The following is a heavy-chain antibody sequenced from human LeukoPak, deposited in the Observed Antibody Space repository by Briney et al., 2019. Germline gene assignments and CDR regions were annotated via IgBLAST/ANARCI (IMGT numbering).Heavy chain of an antibody. D-gene: IGHD5-12*01. Sequence: PGGSLRFSCAASGFTFSSYWMSWVRQAPGKGLEWVANIKQDGSEKYYVDSVKGRFTISRDNSKNTLYLQMNSLRAEDTAVYYCARESGSGFYMDVWGKGTTVTVSS. CDR1: GFTFSSYW. V-gene: IGHV3-7*01. CDR2: IKQDGSEK. J-gene: IGHJ6*03. CDR3: ARESGSGFYMDV.